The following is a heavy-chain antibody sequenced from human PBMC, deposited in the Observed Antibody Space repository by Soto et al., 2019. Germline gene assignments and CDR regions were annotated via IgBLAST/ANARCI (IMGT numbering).Heavy chain of an antibody. CDR2: ISSSSSYI. CDR3: ARGDYGGLGTFDI. J-gene: IGHJ3*02. D-gene: IGHD4-17*01. V-gene: IGHV3-21*01. CDR1: GFTFSSYS. Sequence: GGSLRLSCAASGFTFSSYSMNWVRQAPGKGLEWVSSISSSSSYIYYADSVKGRFTISRDNAENSLYLQMNSLRAEDTAVYYCARGDYGGLGTFDIWGQGTMVTVSS.